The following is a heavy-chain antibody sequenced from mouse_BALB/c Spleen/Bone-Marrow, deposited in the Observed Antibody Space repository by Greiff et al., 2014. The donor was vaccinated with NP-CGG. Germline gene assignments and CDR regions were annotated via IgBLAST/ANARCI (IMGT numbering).Heavy chain of an antibody. Sequence: VQLVESGPELVMPGPSVKISCKASGYTFTNYYLHWVKQRPGQGLEWIGWIYPGNVDTKYNEKFKGKATLTADESSSTAYMQLSSLTSEDSAVYFCAREVGRGGYFDVWGAGTTVTVSS. D-gene: IGHD1-1*02. V-gene: IGHV1S56*01. J-gene: IGHJ1*01. CDR1: GYTFTNYY. CDR2: IYPGNVDT. CDR3: AREVGRGGYFDV.